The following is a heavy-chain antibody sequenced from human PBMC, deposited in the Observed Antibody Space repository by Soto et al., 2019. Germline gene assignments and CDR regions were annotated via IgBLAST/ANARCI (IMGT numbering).Heavy chain of an antibody. Sequence: SGYTFTSYGISWVRQAPGQGLEWMGWISAYNGNTNYAQKLQGRVTMTTDTSTSTAYMELRSLRSDDTAVYYCARGPVNYGDYCVDYWGQGTLVTVSS. CDR3: ARGPVNYGDYCVDY. V-gene: IGHV1-18*01. CDR2: ISAYNGNT. J-gene: IGHJ4*02. D-gene: IGHD4-17*01. CDR1: GYTFTSYG.